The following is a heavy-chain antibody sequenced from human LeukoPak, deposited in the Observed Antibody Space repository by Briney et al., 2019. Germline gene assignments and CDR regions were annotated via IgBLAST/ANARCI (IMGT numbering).Heavy chain of an antibody. J-gene: IGHJ4*02. V-gene: IGHV4-39*07. CDR3: APFAKGTAPTGS. CDR2: IYYTGST. CDR1: GVSLSSSTYY. D-gene: IGHD2-2*01. Sequence: SETLSLTCTVSGVSLSSSTYYWGWIRQPPGKGLEWIGTIYYTGSTYYNPSLKGRVTMSIDTSRNRFSLKVISMTAADTAVYYCAPFAKGTAPTGSWGQGTLVTVSP.